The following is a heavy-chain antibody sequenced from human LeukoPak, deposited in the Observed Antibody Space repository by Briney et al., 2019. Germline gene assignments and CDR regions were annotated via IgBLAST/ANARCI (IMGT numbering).Heavy chain of an antibody. CDR2: ISYDGSSI. J-gene: IGHJ3*01. V-gene: IGHV3-30-3*01. CDR3: ARDQPGTYTLSGA. Sequence: GGSLRLSCAASGFAFSSYAMHWVRQAPGKGLEWVAFISYDGSSIYYADSVKGRFTISRDNSKNTLYLQMNSLRAVDTAVYFCARDQPGTYTLSGAWGQGTMVTVSS. D-gene: IGHD1-14*01. CDR1: GFAFSSYA.